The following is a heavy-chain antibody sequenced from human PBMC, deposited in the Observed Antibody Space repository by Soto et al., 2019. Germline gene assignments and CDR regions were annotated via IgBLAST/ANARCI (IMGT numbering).Heavy chain of an antibody. D-gene: IGHD3-10*01. Sequence: QVQLVESGRGVVQPGRSLRLSCAASGFTFSSYAMHWVRQAPGKGLEWVAVISYDGSDKYYAVSVKGRFTISRDNSKNTLYLQMNSLRVEDTAVYYCASTLIRGVITTYFDYWGQGTLVTVSS. V-gene: IGHV3-30-3*01. CDR2: ISYDGSDK. J-gene: IGHJ4*02. CDR3: ASTLIRGVITTYFDY. CDR1: GFTFSSYA.